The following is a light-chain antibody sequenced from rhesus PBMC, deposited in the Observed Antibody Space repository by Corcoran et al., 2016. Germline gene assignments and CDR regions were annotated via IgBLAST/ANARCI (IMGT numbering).Light chain of an antibody. CDR3: SSYASSSTFI. V-gene: IGLV2-13*03. CDR2: EVS. CDR1: SSDIVGYTR. J-gene: IGLJ1*01. Sequence: QAAPTQSPSVSGSPGQSVTISCTGTSSDIVGYTRVTWYQQHPGKAPKLMIYEVSKRPSGVSDRFSGSKSGNTASLTISGLQAEDDTVYYCSSYASSSTFIFGAGTRLTVL.